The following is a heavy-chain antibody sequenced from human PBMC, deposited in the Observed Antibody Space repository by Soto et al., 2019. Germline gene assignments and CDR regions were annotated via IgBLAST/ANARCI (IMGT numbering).Heavy chain of an antibody. Sequence: EVQLVESGGGLVQPGGSLRLSCAASGFTFSSYWMHWVRQAPGKGLVWVSRADYDASTTNYADSVKGRFTISRDNAKNTLYLQMNSLTAEDTAIYYWARGARGAWGVFETWGQGTLVTFPS. CDR1: GFTFSSYW. D-gene: IGHD3-16*01. J-gene: IGHJ5*02. CDR2: ADYDASTT. V-gene: IGHV3-74*01. CDR3: ARGARGAWGVFET.